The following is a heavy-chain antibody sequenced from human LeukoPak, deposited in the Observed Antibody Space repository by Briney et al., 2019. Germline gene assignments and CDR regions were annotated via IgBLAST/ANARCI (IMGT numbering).Heavy chain of an antibody. J-gene: IGHJ5*02. CDR1: GGSMSNYY. CDR2: IYYSGST. V-gene: IGHV4-59*01. D-gene: IGHD2-21*02. CDR3: ARVCGGDCYPLGFDP. Sequence: SETLSLTCTVSGGSMSNYYWSWIRQPPGKGLGWIGYIYYSGSTNYNPSLKSRVTISVDTSKNKFSLKLRSVTAADTAVYYCARVCGGDCYPLGFDPWGQGTLVTVSS.